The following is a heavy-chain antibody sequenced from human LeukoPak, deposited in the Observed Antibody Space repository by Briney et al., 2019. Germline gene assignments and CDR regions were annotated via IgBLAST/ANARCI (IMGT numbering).Heavy chain of an antibody. J-gene: IGHJ4*02. CDR2: IKSKTDGGTT. D-gene: IGHD3-22*01. Sequence: PGGPLRLSCAASGFTFSNAWMSWVRQAPGKGLEWVGRIKSKTDGGTTDYAAPVKGRFTISRDDSKNTLYLQMNSLKTEDTAVYYCTTDEDYYDSSGYYYRDYWGQGTLVTVSS. CDR1: GFTFSNAW. CDR3: TTDEDYYDSSGYYYRDY. V-gene: IGHV3-15*01.